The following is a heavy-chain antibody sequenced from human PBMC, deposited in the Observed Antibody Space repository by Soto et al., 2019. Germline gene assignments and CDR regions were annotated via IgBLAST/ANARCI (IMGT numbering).Heavy chain of an antibody. D-gene: IGHD3-3*01. CDR1: GFTLSTYA. CDR3: AKGDFWSGRRADY. V-gene: IGHV3-23*01. J-gene: IGHJ4*02. CDR2: ISGSGGIT. Sequence: PGRSLRLSCAASGFTLSTYAMSCVRQAPWKGLEWVSVISGSGGITYYADSVKGRFTISRDNYKNTLYLQMNSLRAEDTAVYYCAKGDFWSGRRADYWGQGTLVTVSS.